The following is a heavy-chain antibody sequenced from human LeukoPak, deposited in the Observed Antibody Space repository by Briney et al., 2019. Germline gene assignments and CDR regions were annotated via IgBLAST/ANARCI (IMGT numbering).Heavy chain of an antibody. Sequence: GGSLRLSCAASGFTLSSYWLHWVRQAPGKGLVWVSRISDADGSITDYADSVRGRFTISRDTAKNTLYLEMNSLGAEDTAVYYCAGDLSGYSDYWGQGTLVTVSS. CDR2: ISDADGSIT. V-gene: IGHV3-74*01. D-gene: IGHD2-15*01. J-gene: IGHJ4*02. CDR3: AGDLSGYSDY. CDR1: GFTLSSYW.